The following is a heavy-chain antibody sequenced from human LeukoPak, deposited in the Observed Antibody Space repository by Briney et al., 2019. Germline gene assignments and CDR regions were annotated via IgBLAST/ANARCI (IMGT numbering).Heavy chain of an antibody. Sequence: GGSLRLSCAASGFTFNAYSMHWVRQAPGKGLEWVSLIDRRGHRKFYADSVEGRFTISRDNSRNSLYLHMSSLRPEDTALYYCVKEVIYSSWVSFDSWGRGTLVTVSS. CDR1: GFTFNAYS. CDR2: IDRRGHRK. D-gene: IGHD4-11*01. J-gene: IGHJ4*02. CDR3: VKEVIYSSWVSFDS. V-gene: IGHV3-43*01.